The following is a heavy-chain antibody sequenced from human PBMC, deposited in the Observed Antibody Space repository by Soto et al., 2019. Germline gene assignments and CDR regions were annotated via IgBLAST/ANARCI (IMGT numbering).Heavy chain of an antibody. CDR3: ARAKPADWSFDY. J-gene: IGHJ4*02. Sequence: SETLSLTCTVSCGSISSYCWSWLRQPPGKGLEWIGYIYYRGSTNYNPSLKSRVTISVDTSKNQFSLKLSSVTAADTAVYYCARAKPADWSFDYRGQGTLVPVSS. D-gene: IGHD2-2*01. V-gene: IGHV4-59*01. CDR2: IYYRGST. CDR1: CGSISSYC.